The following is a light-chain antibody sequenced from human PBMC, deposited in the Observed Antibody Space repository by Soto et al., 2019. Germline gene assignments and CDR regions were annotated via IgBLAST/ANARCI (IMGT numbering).Light chain of an antibody. CDR1: QSVTNYF. V-gene: IGKV3-20*01. CDR3: QQYVSSPWA. J-gene: IGKJ1*01. CDR2: GAS. Sequence: EIVLAQSPGTLSLSPGERATLSCRASQSVTNYFLAWYQQTPGQAPRLLIYGASRRATGIPARFTGSGSGTDFTLTISRLEPEDFAVYYCQQYVSSPWAFGQGTKVEI.